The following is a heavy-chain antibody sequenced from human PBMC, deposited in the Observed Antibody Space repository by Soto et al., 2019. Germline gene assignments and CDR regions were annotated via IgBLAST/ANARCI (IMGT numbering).Heavy chain of an antibody. CDR1: WYSFTSYW. J-gene: IGHJ6*02. V-gene: IGHV5-10-1*01. CDR2: IDPSDSYT. Sequence: PGESLKISCKGSWYSFTSYWISWVRQMPGKGLEWMGRIDPSDSYTNYSPSFQGHVTISADKSISAAYLQWSSLKAWDTAMYYCARRNRGYYYGMDVWGQGTTVTVSS. CDR3: ARRNRGYYYGMDV.